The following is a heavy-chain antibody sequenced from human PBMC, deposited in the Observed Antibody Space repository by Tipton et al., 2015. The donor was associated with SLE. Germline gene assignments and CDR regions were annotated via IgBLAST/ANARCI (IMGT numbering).Heavy chain of an antibody. CDR2: IKGEADGGTT. Sequence: SLRLSCAASGFSFRNAWMSWVRQAPGRGLEWVGRIKGEADGGTTDYAAPVKGRFTISRDYSNNMLYLQIISLKTEDTAVYYCTTDSLDYYSTGFVLEYWGQGNLVTVSS. CDR3: TTDSLDYYSTGFVLEY. CDR1: GFSFRNAW. D-gene: IGHD3-22*01. J-gene: IGHJ4*02. V-gene: IGHV3-15*01.